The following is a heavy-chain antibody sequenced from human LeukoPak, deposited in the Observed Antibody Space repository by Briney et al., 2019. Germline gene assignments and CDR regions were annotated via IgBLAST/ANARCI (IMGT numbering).Heavy chain of an antibody. Sequence: GGSLRLSCAASGFRFNTYWMSWVRQAPGKGLEWVANIKQDGNEKYYADSVKGRFTIFRDNAKNSVYLEMNSLRADDTAVYYCARSARLMKGVVEVTALDDWGQGTLVTVSS. D-gene: IGHD3-3*01. CDR3: ARSARLMKGVVEVTALDD. CDR2: IKQDGNEK. J-gene: IGHJ4*02. CDR1: GFRFNTYW. V-gene: IGHV3-7*01.